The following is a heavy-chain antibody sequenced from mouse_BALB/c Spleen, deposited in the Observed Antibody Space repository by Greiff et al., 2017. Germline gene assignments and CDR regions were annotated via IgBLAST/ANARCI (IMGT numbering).Heavy chain of an antibody. CDR2: IYPSDIYT. Sequence: QVQLKQSGAELVRPGASVKLSCKASGYTFTSYWINWVKQRPGQGLEWIGNIYPSDIYTNYNQKFKDKATLTVDKSSSTAYMQLSSPTSEDSAVYYCTRGVNYFDYWGQGTTLTVSS. CDR3: TRGVNYFDY. J-gene: IGHJ2*01. D-gene: IGHD2-13*01. CDR1: GYTFTSYW. V-gene: IGHV1-69*02.